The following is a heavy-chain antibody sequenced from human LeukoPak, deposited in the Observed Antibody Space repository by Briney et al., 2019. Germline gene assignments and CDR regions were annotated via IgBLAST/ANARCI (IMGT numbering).Heavy chain of an antibody. Sequence: GGSLRLSCAASGFSYSSYGMHWVRQAPGKGLEWVAVISYDGSNRYYTDSVKGRFTISRDNSKNTLYLQMNSLRAEDTAVYYCAKGGTYYYDSSVDPTSFDYWGQGTLVTVSS. V-gene: IGHV3-30*18. CDR3: AKGGTYYYDSSVDPTSFDY. D-gene: IGHD3-22*01. CDR1: GFSYSSYG. J-gene: IGHJ4*02. CDR2: ISYDGSNR.